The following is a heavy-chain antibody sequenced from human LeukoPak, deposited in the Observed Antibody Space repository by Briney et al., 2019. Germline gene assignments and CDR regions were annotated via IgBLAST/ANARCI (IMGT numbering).Heavy chain of an antibody. J-gene: IGHJ2*01. Sequence: SETLSLTCTVSGGSISSGSYYWSWIRQPAGKGLEWIGRIYTSGSTNYNPSLKSRVTISVDRSKNQFSLKLSSVTAADTAVYYCARDVRSSGYSYGYSWYFDLWGRGTLVTVSS. D-gene: IGHD5-18*01. V-gene: IGHV4-61*02. CDR3: ARDVRSSGYSYGYSWYFDL. CDR1: GGSISSGSYY. CDR2: IYTSGST.